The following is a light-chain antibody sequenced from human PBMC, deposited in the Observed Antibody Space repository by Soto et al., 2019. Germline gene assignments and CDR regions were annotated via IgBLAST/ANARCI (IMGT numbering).Light chain of an antibody. CDR2: DAS. CDR3: HQYGSSVRT. Sequence: EPVLTQSPDTLSLSPGDRASLSCMASQSVSSNYLAWYQQKPGQAPRLLIYDASSRATGIPDRFSGSKSGTDVTLTISRLDPEDFAVYYCHQYGSSVRTVGQGTKLEIK. CDR1: QSVSSNY. V-gene: IGKV3-20*01. J-gene: IGKJ2*01.